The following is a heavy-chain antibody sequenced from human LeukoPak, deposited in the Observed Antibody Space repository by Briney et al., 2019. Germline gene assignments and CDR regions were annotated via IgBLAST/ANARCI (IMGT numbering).Heavy chain of an antibody. V-gene: IGHV3-23*01. D-gene: IGHD6-13*01. J-gene: IGHJ4*02. CDR2: ISSSGANT. Sequence: PGGSLRLSCAASGFTFNNYAMSWVRQAPGKGLEWVSTISSSGANTYYADSVKGRFTISRDNSKNTLYLQMNSLRAEDTAVYYCAKLAYSSWPYYFDYWGQGTLVTVSS. CDR1: GFTFNNYA. CDR3: AKLAYSSWPYYFDY.